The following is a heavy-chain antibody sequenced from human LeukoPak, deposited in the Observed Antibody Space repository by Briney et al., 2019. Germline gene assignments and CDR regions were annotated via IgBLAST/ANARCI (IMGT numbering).Heavy chain of an antibody. V-gene: IGHV2-5*02. CDR1: GFSLSTSGVG. CDR3: VHNGRYCSGGTCYSLAFDY. D-gene: IGHD2-15*01. J-gene: IGHJ4*02. CDR2: IYWDDDK. Sequence: SGPTLVNPTQTLTLTCTFSGFSLSTSGVGVGWIRQPPGKALEWLAVIYWDDDKRFSPSLKNRLTITKDTSKNQVVLTMTNVDPVDTATYFCVHNGRYCSGGTCYSLAFDYWGQGTLVTVSS.